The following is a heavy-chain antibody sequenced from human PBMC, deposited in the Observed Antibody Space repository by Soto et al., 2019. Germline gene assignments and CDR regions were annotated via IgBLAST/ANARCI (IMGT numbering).Heavy chain of an antibody. CDR2: IYYSGST. CDR1: GGSVSSGSYY. V-gene: IGHV4-61*01. Sequence: QVQLQESGPGLVKPSETLSLTCTVSGGSVSSGSYYWSWIRQPPGKGLEWIGYIYYSGSTNYNPSLRIRVTTSAEPYKPQFSLKLSSVTAANTAVDYCASGIEGWYQGRYYYGTAVWGQGTTVTVSS. J-gene: IGHJ6*02. CDR3: ASGIEGWYQGRYYYGTAV. D-gene: IGHD6-19*01.